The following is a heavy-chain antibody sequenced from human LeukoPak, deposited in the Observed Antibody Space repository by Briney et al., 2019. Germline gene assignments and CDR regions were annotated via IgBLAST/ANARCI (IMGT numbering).Heavy chain of an antibody. J-gene: IGHJ3*02. Sequence: GGSLRLSCAASGFTFSSYTMHWVRQAPGKGLEWVAVISYDGSNKYYADSVKGRFTISRDNSKNTLYLQMNSLRAEDTAVYYCARDPGDYYGSGSSDAFDIWGQGTMVTVSS. CDR1: GFTFSSYT. V-gene: IGHV3-30-3*01. CDR3: ARDPGDYYGSGSSDAFDI. D-gene: IGHD3-10*01. CDR2: ISYDGSNK.